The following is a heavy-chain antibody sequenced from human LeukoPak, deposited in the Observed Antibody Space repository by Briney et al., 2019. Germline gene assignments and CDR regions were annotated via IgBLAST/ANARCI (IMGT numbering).Heavy chain of an antibody. V-gene: IGHV3-23*01. Sequence: PGGSLRLSCAASGFTFSSYAMSWVRQAPGKGLEWVSAISGSGGSTYYADSVKGRFTISRDNSKNTLYLQMNSLRAEDTAVYYCAKEGRPAAISYAYYYYYYMDVWGKGTTVTVSS. CDR3: AKEGRPAAISYAYYYYYYMDV. CDR1: GFTFSSYA. J-gene: IGHJ6*03. D-gene: IGHD2-2*01. CDR2: ISGSGGST.